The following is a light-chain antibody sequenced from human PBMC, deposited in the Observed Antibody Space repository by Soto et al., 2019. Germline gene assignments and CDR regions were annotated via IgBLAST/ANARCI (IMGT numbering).Light chain of an antibody. CDR2: GNS. J-gene: IGLJ3*02. Sequence: QSVLTQPPSVSGAPGQRVTISCTGSSSNIGAGYDVHWYQQLPVTAPKLLIYGNSNRPSGVPDRFYGSKSGTSASLAITGLQAEDEADYYCQSYDSSLSVWVFGGGTKLTV. V-gene: IGLV1-40*01. CDR3: QSYDSSLSVWV. CDR1: SSNIGAGYD.